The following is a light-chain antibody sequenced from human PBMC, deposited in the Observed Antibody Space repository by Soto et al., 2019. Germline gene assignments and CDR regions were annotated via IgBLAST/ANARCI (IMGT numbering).Light chain of an antibody. CDR1: QSISSY. CDR3: QQLFDSPIT. CDR2: AAT. Sequence: DIQMTQSPSSLSASVGDRVTITCRASQSISSYLNWYQHKPGKAPNLLIYAATTLQSGVPSRFSGSGSGTDFTLTISSLQPEDFATYYCQQLFDSPITFGQGTRLEIK. J-gene: IGKJ5*01. V-gene: IGKV1-39*01.